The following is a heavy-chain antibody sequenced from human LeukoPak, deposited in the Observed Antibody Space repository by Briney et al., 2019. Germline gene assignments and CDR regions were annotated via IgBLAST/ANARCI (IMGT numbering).Heavy chain of an antibody. CDR1: GFNSYW. D-gene: IGHD4-17*01. CDR2: IKQDGSEK. CDR3: ASPAYGDYALFDY. Sequence: GGSLRLSCAASGFNSYWMSWVRQAPGKGLEWVANIKQDGSEKYYVDSVKGRFTISRDSVKNSLYLQMNSLRAEDTAVYYCASPAYGDYALFDYWGQGTLVTVSS. J-gene: IGHJ4*02. V-gene: IGHV3-7*01.